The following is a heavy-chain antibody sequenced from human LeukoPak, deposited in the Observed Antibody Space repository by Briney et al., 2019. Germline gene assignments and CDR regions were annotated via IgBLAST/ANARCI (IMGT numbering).Heavy chain of an antibody. J-gene: IGHJ4*02. CDR2: ISWNSGSI. CDR1: GFTFDDYA. V-gene: IGHV3-9*03. CDR3: AKDAAGTTRGYYFDY. Sequence: GGSLRLSCAASGFTFDDYAMHWVRQAPGKGLEWVSGISWNSGSIGYADSAKGRFTISRDNAKNSLYLQMNSLRAEDMALYYCAKDAAGTTRGYYFDYWGQGTLVTVSS. D-gene: IGHD6-13*01.